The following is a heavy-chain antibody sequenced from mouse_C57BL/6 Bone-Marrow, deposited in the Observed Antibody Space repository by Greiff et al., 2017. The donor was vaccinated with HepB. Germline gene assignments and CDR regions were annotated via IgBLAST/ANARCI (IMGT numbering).Heavy chain of an antibody. D-gene: IGHD1-1*01. CDR2: IYPSDSET. CDR1: GYTFTSYW. CDR3: ARDDYYGSSYVAMDY. J-gene: IGHJ4*01. Sequence: QVQLQQPGAELVRPGSSVKLSCKASGYTFTSYWIDWVKQRPGQGLEWIGNIYPSDSETHYNQKFKDKATLTVDKSSSTAYMQLSSLTSEDSAVYYCARDDYYGSSYVAMDYWGQGTSVTVSS. V-gene: IGHV1-61*01.